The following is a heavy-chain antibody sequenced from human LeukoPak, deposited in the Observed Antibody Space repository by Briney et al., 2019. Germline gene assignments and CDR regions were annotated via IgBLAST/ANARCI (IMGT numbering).Heavy chain of an antibody. Sequence: GGSLRLSCAASGFTFSSYAMHWVRQAPGKGLEWVAVISYDGSNKYYADSVKGRFTISRDNSKNTLYLQMNSLRAEDTAVYYCARDIATWDGSYFFDYWGQGTLVTVSS. J-gene: IGHJ4*02. CDR3: ARDIATWDGSYFFDY. D-gene: IGHD1-26*01. CDR1: GFTFSSYA. V-gene: IGHV3-30-3*01. CDR2: ISYDGSNK.